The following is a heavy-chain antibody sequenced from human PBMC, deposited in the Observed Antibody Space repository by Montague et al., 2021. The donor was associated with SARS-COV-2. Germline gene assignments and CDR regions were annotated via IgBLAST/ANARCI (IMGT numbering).Heavy chain of an antibody. CDR3: ARALSFSNWFDP. Sequence: SLRLSCAASGFTVSSNHMSWVRQAPGKGLEWVSVIYSGGTTYYADSVKGRFTISRDNSKNTLYLQMNSLRAEHTAVYYCARALSFSNWFDPWGQGTLVTVSS. CDR1: GFTVSSNH. CDR2: IYSGGTT. D-gene: IGHD2-2*01. J-gene: IGHJ5*02. V-gene: IGHV3-66*01.